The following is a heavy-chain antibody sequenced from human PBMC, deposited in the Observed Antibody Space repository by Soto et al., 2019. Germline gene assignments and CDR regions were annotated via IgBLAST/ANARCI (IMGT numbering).Heavy chain of an antibody. V-gene: IGHV3-7*01. CDR3: ARLATAAAGISFDY. D-gene: IGHD6-13*01. Sequence: GGSLRLSCAASGFTFSSYWMSWVRQAPGKGLEWVANIKQDGSEKYYVDSVKGRFTISRDNAKNSLYLQMNSLRAEDTAVYYCARLATAAAGISFDYWGQGTLVTVSS. J-gene: IGHJ4*02. CDR2: IKQDGSEK. CDR1: GFTFSSYW.